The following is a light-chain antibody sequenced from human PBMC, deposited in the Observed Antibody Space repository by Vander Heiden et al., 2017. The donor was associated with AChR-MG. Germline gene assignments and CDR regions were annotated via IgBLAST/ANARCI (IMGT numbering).Light chain of an antibody. J-gene: IGLJ2*01. CDR3: NSYAGSNNFVV. V-gene: IGLV2-8*01. Sequence: QSALTQPPSASGSPGQSVTIPCTGTSSDVGGYNYVSWYQQHPGKAPKLMIYEVSKRPSGVPDRFSGSKSGNTASLTVSGLQAEDEDDYYCNSYAGSNNFVVFGGGTKLTVL. CDR1: SSDVGGYNY. CDR2: EVS.